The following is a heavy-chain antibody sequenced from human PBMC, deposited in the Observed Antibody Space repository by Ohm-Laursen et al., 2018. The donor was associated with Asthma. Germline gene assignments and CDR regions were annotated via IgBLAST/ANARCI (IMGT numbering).Heavy chain of an antibody. V-gene: IGHV3-74*01. Sequence: SLRLSCAASGFIVSDYFMHWVRQRPGEGLVWISHLFPDGRSTNYADCVRGRFTISRDDAQNTLYLQMNSLRADDTAVYYCARGSLEGLQWGQGTLVTVSS. CDR1: GFIVSDYF. CDR3: ARGSLEGLQ. CDR2: LFPDGRST. J-gene: IGHJ4*02. D-gene: IGHD5-24*01.